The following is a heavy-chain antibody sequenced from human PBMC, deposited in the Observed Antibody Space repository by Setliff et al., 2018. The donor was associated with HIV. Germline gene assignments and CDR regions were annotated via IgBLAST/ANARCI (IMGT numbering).Heavy chain of an antibody. CDR3: ARDGGGPGDYYYYYMDV. Sequence: ASVKVSCKASGYIFISYGISWVRQAPGQGLEWMGWISAYNGNTKYAPKLQGRVTMTTDTSTSTANMELSRLRSDDTAVYYCARDGGGPGDYYYYYMDVWAKGATVTVS. CDR2: ISAYNGNT. D-gene: IGHD3-16*01. CDR1: GYIFISYG. V-gene: IGHV1-18*01. J-gene: IGHJ6*03.